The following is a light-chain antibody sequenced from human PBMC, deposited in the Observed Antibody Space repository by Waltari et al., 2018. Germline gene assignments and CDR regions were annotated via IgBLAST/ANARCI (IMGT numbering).Light chain of an antibody. CDR2: EGS. CDR1: SSDVGSYNL. V-gene: IGLV2-23*01. Sequence: QSALTQPASVSGSPGQSITISCTGTSSDVGSYNLVSWYQQPPGKAPKLMIYEGSKRPSGVSNRVSGSKSGNTASLTISGLQAEDEADYYCCSYAGGNTVLFGGGTKLTVL. J-gene: IGLJ2*01. CDR3: CSYAGGNTVL.